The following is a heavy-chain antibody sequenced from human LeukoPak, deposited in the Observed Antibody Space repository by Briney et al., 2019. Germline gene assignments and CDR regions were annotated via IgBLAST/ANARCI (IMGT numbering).Heavy chain of an antibody. D-gene: IGHD3-22*01. V-gene: IGHV3-33*01. CDR2: IWYDGSNK. CDR1: GFTFSSYG. Sequence: GGSLRLSCAASGFTFSSYGMHWVRQAPGKGLEWVAVIWYDGSNKYYADSVKGRFTISRDNSKNTLYLQMNSLRAEDTAVYYCARDAYYYDSSGYYSWGQGSLVTVSS. J-gene: IGHJ4*02. CDR3: ARDAYYYDSSGYYS.